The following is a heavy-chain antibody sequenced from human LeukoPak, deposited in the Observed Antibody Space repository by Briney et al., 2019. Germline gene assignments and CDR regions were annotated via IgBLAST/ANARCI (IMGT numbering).Heavy chain of an antibody. CDR2: ISAYNGNT. J-gene: IGHJ5*02. Sequence: GASVKVSCKASGYTFTSYGISWVRQAPGQELEWMGWISAYNGNTNYAQKLQGRVTMTTDTSTSTAYMELRSLRSDDTAVYYCARDTIFGVVMARGFDPWGQGTLVTVSS. D-gene: IGHD3-3*01. CDR1: GYTFTSYG. CDR3: ARDTIFGVVMARGFDP. V-gene: IGHV1-18*01.